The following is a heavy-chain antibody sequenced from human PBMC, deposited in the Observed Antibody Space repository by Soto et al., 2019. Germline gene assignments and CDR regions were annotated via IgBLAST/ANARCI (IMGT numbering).Heavy chain of an antibody. J-gene: IGHJ5*02. V-gene: IGHV3-33*01. CDR2: IWYDGSNK. CDR1: GFTFSSYG. D-gene: IGHD1-26*01. Sequence: QVQLVESGGGVVQPGRSLRLSCAASGFTFSSYGMHWVRQAPGKGLEWVAVIWYDGSNKYYADSVKGRFTISRDNSKNTLYLQMNSLRAEDTAVYYCARDGGDGGGSYETSGWFDPWGQGTLVTVSS. CDR3: ARDGGDGGGSYETSGWFDP.